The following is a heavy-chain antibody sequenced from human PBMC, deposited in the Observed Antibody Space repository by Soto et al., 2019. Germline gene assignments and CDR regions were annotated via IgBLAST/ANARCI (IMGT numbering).Heavy chain of an antibody. J-gene: IGHJ4*02. Sequence: QVQLVESGGGVVQPGRSLRLSCAASGFTFSSYAMHWVRQAPGKGLEWVAVISYDGSNKYYADSVKGRFTISRDNSKNTLYLQMNSLTAEDTAVYYCARGAEYCSSTSCYIAYWGQGTLVTVSS. CDR3: ARGAEYCSSTSCYIAY. CDR1: GFTFSSYA. V-gene: IGHV3-30-3*01. CDR2: ISYDGSNK. D-gene: IGHD2-2*02.